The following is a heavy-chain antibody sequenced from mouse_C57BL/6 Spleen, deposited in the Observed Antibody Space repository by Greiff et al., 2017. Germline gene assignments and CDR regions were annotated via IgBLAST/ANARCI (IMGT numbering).Heavy chain of an antibody. V-gene: IGHV5-17*01. CDR1: GFTFSDYG. CDR3: ARLSNYVFDY. CDR2: ISSGSSTI. D-gene: IGHD2-5*01. J-gene: IGHJ2*01. Sequence: EVQGVESGGGLVKPGGSLQLSCAASGFTFSDYGMHWVRQAPEKGLEWVAYISSGSSTIYYADTVKGRFTISRDNAKNTLFLQMTSLRSEDTAVXYCARLSNYVFDYWGQGTTLTVSS.